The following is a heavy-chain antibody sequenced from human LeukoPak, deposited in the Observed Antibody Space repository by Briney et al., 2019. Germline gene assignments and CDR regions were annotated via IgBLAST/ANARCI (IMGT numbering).Heavy chain of an antibody. Sequence: GASVKVSCKASGYTFTSYYMLWVRQAPGQGLEWMGIINPSGGSTSYAQKFQGRVTMTRDTSTSTVYMELSSLRSEDTAVYYCARDGREQWLVGEFDYWGQGTLVTVSS. CDR2: INPSGGST. CDR3: ARDGREQWLVGEFDY. V-gene: IGHV1-46*01. D-gene: IGHD6-19*01. CDR1: GYTFTSYY. J-gene: IGHJ4*02.